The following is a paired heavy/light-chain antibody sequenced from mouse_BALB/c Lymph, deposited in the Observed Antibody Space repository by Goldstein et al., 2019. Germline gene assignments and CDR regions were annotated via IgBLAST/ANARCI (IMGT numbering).Heavy chain of an antibody. CDR3: ARYYYGSSYPLDY. V-gene: IGHV1-66*01. Sequence: QVQLQQSGPELVKPGASVKISCKASGYSFTSYYIHWVKQRPGQGLEWIGWIFPGSGNTKYNEKFKGKATLTADTSSSTAYMQLSSLTSEDSAVYFCARYYYGSSYPLDYWGQGTTLTVSS. CDR1: GYSFTSYY. D-gene: IGHD1-1*01. J-gene: IGHJ2*01. CDR2: IFPGSGNT.
Light chain of an antibody. CDR2: RVS. V-gene: IGKV1-122*01. Sequence: DAVMTQTPLSLPVSLGDQASISCRSSQSLENSNGNTYLNWYLQKPGQSPQLLIYRVSNRFSGVLDRFSGSGSGTDFTLKISRVEAEDLGVYFCLQVTHVPWTFGGGTKLEIK. J-gene: IGKJ1*01. CDR3: LQVTHVPWT. CDR1: QSLENSNGNTY.